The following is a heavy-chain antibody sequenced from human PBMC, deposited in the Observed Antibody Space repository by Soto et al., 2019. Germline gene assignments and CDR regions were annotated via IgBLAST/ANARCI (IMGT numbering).Heavy chain of an antibody. Sequence: QVQMVQSGPEVKMPGASVKVSCKTSGYTFTAYGLAWLRQAPGQRPEWMGWVSTNDDRTNYARKFQGRVTMTTDRSTNTAFMELRSLGTDDTAFYYCAKELNTESSAHYSFAFWGQGTLVTVSS. CDR1: GYTFTAYG. CDR3: AKELNTESSAHYSFAF. J-gene: IGHJ4*02. V-gene: IGHV1-18*01. D-gene: IGHD3-22*01. CDR2: VSTNDDRT.